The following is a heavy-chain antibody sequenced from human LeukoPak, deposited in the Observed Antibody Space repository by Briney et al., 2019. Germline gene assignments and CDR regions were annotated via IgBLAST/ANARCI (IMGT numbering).Heavy chain of an antibody. Sequence: SGGSLRLSCGASGFTFSFFEMNWVRQAPGKGLEWVSAISGSGGSTYYADSVKGRFTISRDNSKNTLYLQMNSLRAEDTAVYYCAKVGHLPYSSSWYSSYWGQGTLVTVSS. CDR1: GFTFSFFE. V-gene: IGHV3-23*01. J-gene: IGHJ4*02. CDR2: ISGSGGST. D-gene: IGHD6-13*01. CDR3: AKVGHLPYSSSWYSSY.